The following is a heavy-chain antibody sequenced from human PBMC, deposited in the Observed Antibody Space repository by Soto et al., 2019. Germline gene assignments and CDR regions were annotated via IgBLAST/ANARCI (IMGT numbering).Heavy chain of an antibody. J-gene: IGHJ4*02. CDR1: GYTFTGDY. CDR3: ARDPIGGGTPYYCDY. CDR2: INPNSGGT. D-gene: IGHD3-10*01. V-gene: IGHV1-2*02. Sequence: GASVKVSCKASGYTFTGDYMHWVRQAPGQGLEWMGWINPNSGGTDYAQKFQGRVTMTRDTSISTASMELSSLTSDDTAVYYCARDPIGGGTPYYCDYWGQGTLVTVSS.